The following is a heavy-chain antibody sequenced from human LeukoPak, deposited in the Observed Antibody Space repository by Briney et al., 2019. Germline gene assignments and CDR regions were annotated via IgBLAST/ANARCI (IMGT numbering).Heavy chain of an antibody. Sequence: ASVKVSCKASGGTFSSYAISWVRQAPGQRLEWMGWINAGNGNTKYSQKFQGRVTITRDTSASTAYMELSSLRSEDTAVYYCARGVRVSYNWFDPWGQGTLVTVSS. J-gene: IGHJ5*02. CDR2: INAGNGNT. V-gene: IGHV1-3*01. D-gene: IGHD2-8*01. CDR1: GGTFSSYA. CDR3: ARGVRVSYNWFDP.